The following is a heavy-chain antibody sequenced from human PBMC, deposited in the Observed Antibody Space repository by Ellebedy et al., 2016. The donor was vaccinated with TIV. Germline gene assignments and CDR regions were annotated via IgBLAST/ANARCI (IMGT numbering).Heavy chain of an antibody. V-gene: IGHV1-46*01. CDR1: GYTFTGYY. Sequence: ASVKVSCKASGYTFTGYYMHWVRQAPGQGLEWMGIINPSGGSTSYAQKFQGRVTMTRATSTSTVYMELSSLRSEDTAVYYCARDRRYCSGSSCSFYFDYWGQGTLVTVS. D-gene: IGHD2-15*01. J-gene: IGHJ4*02. CDR3: ARDRRYCSGSSCSFYFDY. CDR2: INPSGGST.